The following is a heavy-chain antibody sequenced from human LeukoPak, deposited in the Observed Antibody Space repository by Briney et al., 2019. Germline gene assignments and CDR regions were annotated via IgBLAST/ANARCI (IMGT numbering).Heavy chain of an antibody. D-gene: IGHD3-3*01. CDR3: AKYYDFWSGYEKDYGMDV. CDR2: INAYNGNT. V-gene: IGHV1-18*01. J-gene: IGHJ6*02. Sequence: ASVKVSCKASGYTFTSYGISWVRQAPGQGLEWMGWINAYNGNTNYAQKLQGRVTMTTDTSTSTAYMELRSLRSDDTAVYYCAKYYDFWSGYEKDYGMDVWGQGTTVTVSS. CDR1: GYTFTSYG.